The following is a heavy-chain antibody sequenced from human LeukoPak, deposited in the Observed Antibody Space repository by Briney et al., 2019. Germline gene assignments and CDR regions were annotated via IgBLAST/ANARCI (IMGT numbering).Heavy chain of an antibody. CDR3: ARSPTRRCDY. D-gene: IGHD1-1*01. CDR1: GFTFSDYW. J-gene: IGHJ4*02. CDR2: IKWDGTET. V-gene: IGHV3-7*01. Sequence: GGSLRLSCAASGFTFSDYWMSWVRQIPGKGLEGVADIKWDGTETYYVDSVKGRFTISRDDAKNSLYLQMNRLRAEDTAIYYCARSPTRRCDYWGQGTLVTVSS.